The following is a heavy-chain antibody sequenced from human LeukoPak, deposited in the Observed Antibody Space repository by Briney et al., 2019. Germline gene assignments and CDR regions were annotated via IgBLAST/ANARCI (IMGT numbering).Heavy chain of an antibody. J-gene: IGHJ6*02. V-gene: IGHV4-31*03. CDR3: ARVRRYSSSSGFTRSTFGMDV. Sequence: PSQTLSLTCTVSGGSISSGGYSWSWIRQHPGKGLEWIGYIYYSGSTYYNPSLKSRVTISVDTSKNQFSLKLSSVTAADTAVYYCARVRRYSSSSGFTRSTFGMDVWGQGTTVTVSS. D-gene: IGHD6-6*01. CDR2: IYYSGST. CDR1: GGSISSGGYS.